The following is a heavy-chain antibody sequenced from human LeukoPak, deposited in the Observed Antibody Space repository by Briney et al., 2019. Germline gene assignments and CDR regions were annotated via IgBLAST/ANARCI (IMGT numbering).Heavy chain of an antibody. Sequence: TGGSLRLSCAASGFTFDDYAMHWVRQAPGKGLEWVSLISWDGGSTYYADSVKGRFTISRDNAKNSLYLQMNSLRAEDTALYYCARDQRWSNYVLDYWGQGTLVTVSS. CDR2: ISWDGGST. V-gene: IGHV3-43D*03. J-gene: IGHJ4*02. CDR3: ARDQRWSNYVLDY. D-gene: IGHD4-11*01. CDR1: GFTFDDYA.